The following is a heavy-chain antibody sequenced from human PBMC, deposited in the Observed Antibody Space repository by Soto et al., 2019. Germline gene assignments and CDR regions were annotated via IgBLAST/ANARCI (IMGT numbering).Heavy chain of an antibody. V-gene: IGHV1-18*01. CDR3: ARDRPQQWLARVFDS. CDR1: GYTFTNYG. D-gene: IGHD6-19*01. Sequence: QVQLVQSGAEVKRPGASVKVSCKASGYTFTNYGITWVRQAPGQGLEWMGWISAYNGNTFYAQKLQVRVTMTTDTSTSTAYMELRSLRSDDTAVYYCARDRPQQWLARVFDSWGQGTLVTVSS. J-gene: IGHJ4*02. CDR2: ISAYNGNT.